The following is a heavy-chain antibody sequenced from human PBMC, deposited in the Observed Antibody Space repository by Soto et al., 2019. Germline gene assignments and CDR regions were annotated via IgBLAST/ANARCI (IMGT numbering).Heavy chain of an antibody. V-gene: IGHV4-31*03. J-gene: IGHJ4*02. Sequence: SETLSLTCTVSGGSISSGGYYWSWIRQHPGKGLEWIGYIYYSGSTYYNPSLKSRVTISVDTSKNQFSLKLSSVTAADTAVYYCAREPQLLWFGESYFDDWGQGTLVTVSS. CDR2: IYYSGST. D-gene: IGHD3-10*01. CDR1: GGSISSGGYY. CDR3: AREPQLLWFGESYFDD.